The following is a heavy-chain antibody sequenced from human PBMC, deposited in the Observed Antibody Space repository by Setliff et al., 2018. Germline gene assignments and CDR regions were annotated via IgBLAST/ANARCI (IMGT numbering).Heavy chain of an antibody. J-gene: IGHJ4*02. CDR2: INHSGST. CDR3: ARGGYSRGPPVYYFDY. Sequence: TSETLSLTCAVYGGSFSGYYWSWIRQPPGKGLDWIGEINHSGSTNYNPSLKSRVTISVDTSKNQFSLKLSSVTAADTAVYYCARGGYSRGPPVYYFDYWGQGTLVTVSS. V-gene: IGHV4-34*01. CDR1: GGSFSGYY. D-gene: IGHD5-12*01.